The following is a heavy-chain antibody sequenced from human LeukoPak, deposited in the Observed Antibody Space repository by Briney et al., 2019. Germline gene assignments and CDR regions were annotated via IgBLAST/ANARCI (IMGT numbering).Heavy chain of an antibody. D-gene: IGHD2-2*01. V-gene: IGHV1-69*02. J-gene: IGHJ6*03. CDR3: ARGVPAADYYYYYYMDV. CDR2: IIPILGIA. Sequence: GASVKVSCKASGGTFSSYTISWVRQAPGQGLEWMGRIIPILGIANYAQKFQGRVTITADKSTSTAYMELSSLRSEDTAVYYCARGVPAADYYYYYYMDVWGKGPTVTVSS. CDR1: GGTFSSYT.